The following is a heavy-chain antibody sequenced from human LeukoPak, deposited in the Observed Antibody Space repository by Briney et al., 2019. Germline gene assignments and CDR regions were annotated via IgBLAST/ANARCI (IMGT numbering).Heavy chain of an antibody. V-gene: IGHV1-3*01. CDR2: INAGNGNT. D-gene: IGHD3-9*01. CDR1: GYTFTSYA. Sequence: ASVKVSCKASGYTFTSYAMHWVRQAPGQRLEWMGWINAGNGNTKYSQKFQGRVTITRDTSASTAYMELSSLRSEDTAVYYCARERSVLTGYDYWGQGTLVTVSS. J-gene: IGHJ4*02. CDR3: ARERSVLTGYDY.